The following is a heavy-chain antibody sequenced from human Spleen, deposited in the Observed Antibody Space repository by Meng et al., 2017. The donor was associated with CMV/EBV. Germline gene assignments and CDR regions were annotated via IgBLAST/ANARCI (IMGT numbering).Heavy chain of an antibody. V-gene: IGHV1-69*10. CDR1: GGTFSRFA. Sequence: SVKVSCKASGGTFSRFAISWVRQAPGQGLEWMGGIIPTLDITDYAQKFQGRLTITADKSTSTAYMELSSLRSEDTAVYYCARVGYCGGDLCGADYWGQGTLVTVSS. D-gene: IGHD2-21*01. CDR2: IIPTLDIT. J-gene: IGHJ4*02. CDR3: ARVGYCGGDLCGADY.